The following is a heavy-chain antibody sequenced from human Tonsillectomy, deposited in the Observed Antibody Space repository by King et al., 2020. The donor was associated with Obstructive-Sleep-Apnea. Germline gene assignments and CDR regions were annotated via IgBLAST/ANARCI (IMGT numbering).Heavy chain of an antibody. CDR3: ARDLVMDV. CDR2: IYAVGST. CDR1: GFTVSSKY. Sequence: VQLVESGGGLVQPGGSLRLSCAASGFTVSSKYMSWVRQAPGKGLEWGSVIYAVGSTYYADSVKGRFTISRENSKNTVYLQMKSLRAEDTAVYFCARDLVMDVWGQGTTVTVSS. D-gene: IGHD2-8*02. J-gene: IGHJ6*02. V-gene: IGHV3-66*01.